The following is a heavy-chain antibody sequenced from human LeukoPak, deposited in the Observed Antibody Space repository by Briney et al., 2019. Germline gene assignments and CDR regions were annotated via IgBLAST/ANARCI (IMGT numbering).Heavy chain of an antibody. CDR2: MNPNSGNT. J-gene: IGHJ4*02. CDR1: GYTFTGYY. V-gene: IGHV1-8*03. D-gene: IGHD1-26*01. CDR3: ARSIVGATDY. Sequence: ASVKVSCKASGYTFTGYYMHWVRQAPGQGLEWMGWMNPNSGNTGYAQKFQGRVTITRNTSISTAYMELSSLRSEDTAVYYCARSIVGATDYWGQGTLVTVSS.